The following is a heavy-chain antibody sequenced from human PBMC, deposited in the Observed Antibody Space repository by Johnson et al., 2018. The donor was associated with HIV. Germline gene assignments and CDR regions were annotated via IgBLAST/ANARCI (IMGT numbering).Heavy chain of an antibody. V-gene: IGHV3-30*02. Sequence: QVQLVESGGGVVRPGGSLRLSCVSSGFAFSSYGMHWVRQAPGKGLEWVSFIPYDGSDKYYTDSVKGRFTISRDNSKNTLYLQMNSLRAEDTAVYYCAKDYGWLVNSPDAFDIWGQGTMVTVSS. CDR1: GFAFSSYG. CDR2: IPYDGSDK. D-gene: IGHD6-19*01. CDR3: AKDYGWLVNSPDAFDI. J-gene: IGHJ3*02.